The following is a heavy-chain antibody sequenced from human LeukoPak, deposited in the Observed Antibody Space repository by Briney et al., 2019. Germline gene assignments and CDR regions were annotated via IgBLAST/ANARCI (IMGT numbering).Heavy chain of an antibody. V-gene: IGHV1-46*01. J-gene: IGHJ6*02. CDR1: GYTFTSHH. CDR2: INPTSGST. D-gene: IGHD6-13*01. CDR3: AKDRQPENYGLDV. Sequence: VASVKVSCKASGYTFTSHHFHWVRQAPGQGLEWMGIINPTSGSTSYSQKFQGRVTMSRDTSTNTIYMELSSLRSEDTAMYCCAKDRQPENYGLDVWGQGTTVTVSS.